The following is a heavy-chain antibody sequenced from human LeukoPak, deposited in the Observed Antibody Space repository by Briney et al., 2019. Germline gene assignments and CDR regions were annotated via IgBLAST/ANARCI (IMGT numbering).Heavy chain of an antibody. Sequence: KPSETLSLTCTVSGGSVSSGSYYWSWIRQPPGKGLEWIGYIYYSGSTNYNPPLKSRVTISVDTSKTQFSLKLSSVTAADTAVYYCARDPGYSGIDYWGQGTLVTVSS. J-gene: IGHJ4*02. CDR2: IYYSGST. V-gene: IGHV4-61*01. CDR3: ARDPGYSGIDY. CDR1: GGSVSSGSYY. D-gene: IGHD5-12*01.